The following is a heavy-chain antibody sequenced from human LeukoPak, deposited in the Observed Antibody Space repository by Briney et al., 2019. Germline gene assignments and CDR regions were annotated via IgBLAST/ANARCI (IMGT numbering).Heavy chain of an antibody. CDR3: ARGQMRNNWFDP. CDR1: GGSFSGYY. CDR2: IYTSGST. Sequence: SETLSLTCAVYGGSFSGYYWSWIRQPAGKGLEWIGRIYTSGSTNYNPSLKSRVTISVDTSKNQFSLKLSSVTAADTAVYYCARGQMRNNWFDPWGQGTLVTVSS. J-gene: IGHJ5*02. V-gene: IGHV4-59*10.